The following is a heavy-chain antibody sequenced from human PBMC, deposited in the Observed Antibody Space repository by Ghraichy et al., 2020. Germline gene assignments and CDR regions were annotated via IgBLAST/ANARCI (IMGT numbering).Heavy chain of an antibody. Sequence: GGSLRLSCAASGFTFSSYAMSWVRQAPGKGLEWVSAISGSGGSTYYADSVKGRFTISRDNSKNTLYLQMNSLRAEDTAVYYCAKDLARRPAGDVRFLEWLHPANDYWGQGTLVTVSS. CDR3: AKDLARRPAGDVRFLEWLHPANDY. J-gene: IGHJ4*02. V-gene: IGHV3-23*01. D-gene: IGHD3-3*01. CDR2: ISGSGGST. CDR1: GFTFSSYA.